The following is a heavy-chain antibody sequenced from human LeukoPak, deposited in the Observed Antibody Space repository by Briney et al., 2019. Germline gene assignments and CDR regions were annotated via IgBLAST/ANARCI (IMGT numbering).Heavy chain of an antibody. CDR2: IKRDGSEK. V-gene: IGHV3-7*01. J-gene: IGHJ4*02. CDR3: ARSRSAGY. Sequence: HPGGSLRLSCAASGFTVSSNYMSWVRQAPGKGLEWVANIKRDGSEKYYVDSVKGRFTISRDNAKNSLYLQMDSLRAEDTAVYYCARSRSAGYWGQGTLVTVSS. CDR1: GFTVSSNY.